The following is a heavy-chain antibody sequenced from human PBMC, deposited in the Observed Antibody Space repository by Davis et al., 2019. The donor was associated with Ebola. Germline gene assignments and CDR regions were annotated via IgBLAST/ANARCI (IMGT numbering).Heavy chain of an antibody. CDR2: IIPILGIA. CDR1: GGTFSSYA. D-gene: IGHD6-6*01. CDR3: ARDFSSPSGY. J-gene: IGHJ4*02. Sequence: AASVTVSCKASGGTFSSYAISWVRQAPGQGLEWMGRIIPILGIANYAQKFQGRVTITADKSTSTAYMELSSLRSEDTAVYYCARDFSSPSGYWGQGPLVTVSS. V-gene: IGHV1-69*04.